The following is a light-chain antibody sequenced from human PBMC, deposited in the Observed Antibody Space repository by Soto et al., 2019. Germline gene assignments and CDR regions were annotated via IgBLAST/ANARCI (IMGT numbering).Light chain of an antibody. CDR2: AAS. Sequence: ILLTQSPSSLSASVGDRVTITCRASQGIDTSLAWYQQKPGKAPKLLIYAASNFQSGVPSRFSGSGSGTHFTLTISGLQSEDFAVYYCQEYNSWPPYTFGQGTKLEIK. CDR3: QEYNSWPPYT. V-gene: IGKV1-9*01. CDR1: QGIDTS. J-gene: IGKJ2*01.